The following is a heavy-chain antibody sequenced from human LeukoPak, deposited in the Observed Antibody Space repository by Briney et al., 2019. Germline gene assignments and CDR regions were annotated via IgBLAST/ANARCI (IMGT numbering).Heavy chain of an antibody. Sequence: GASVTVSCKVSGYTLTELSMHWVRQAPGKGLEWMGGFDPEDGETIYAQKFQGRVTMTEDTSTDTAYMELSSLRSEDTAVYYCATAHSSGWSNWFDPWGQGTLVTVSS. CDR1: GYTLTELS. CDR2: FDPEDGET. CDR3: ATAHSSGWSNWFDP. D-gene: IGHD6-19*01. V-gene: IGHV1-24*01. J-gene: IGHJ5*02.